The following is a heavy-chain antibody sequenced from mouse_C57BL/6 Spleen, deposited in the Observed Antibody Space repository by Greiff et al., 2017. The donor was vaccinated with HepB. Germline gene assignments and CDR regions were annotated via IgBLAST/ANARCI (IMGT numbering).Heavy chain of an antibody. CDR2: IHPNSGST. CDR3: AREGGNYYAMDY. D-gene: IGHD2-1*01. J-gene: IGHJ4*01. V-gene: IGHV1-64*01. CDR1: GYTFTSYW. Sequence: QVQLQQSGAELVKPGASVKLSCKASGYTFTSYWMHWVKQRPGQGLEWIGMIHPNSGSTNYNEKFKSKATLTVDKSSSTAYMQLSSLTSEDSAVYYCAREGGNYYAMDYWGQGTSVTVSS.